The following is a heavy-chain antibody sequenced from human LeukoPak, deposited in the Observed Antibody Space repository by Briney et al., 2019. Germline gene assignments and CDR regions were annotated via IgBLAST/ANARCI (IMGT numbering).Heavy chain of an antibody. J-gene: IGHJ4*02. V-gene: IGHV3-23*01. CDR2: ISGSGGNT. Sequence: GSLRLSCAASGFIFSNFAMSWVRQAPGEGLEWVSVISGSGGNTYYADSVKGRFTISRDNSKNTLDLQMNSLRADDTAVYYCAKDSSHVSGNYDYLDYWGQGALVTVSS. CDR3: AKDSSHVSGNYDYLDY. D-gene: IGHD1-26*01. CDR1: GFIFSNFA.